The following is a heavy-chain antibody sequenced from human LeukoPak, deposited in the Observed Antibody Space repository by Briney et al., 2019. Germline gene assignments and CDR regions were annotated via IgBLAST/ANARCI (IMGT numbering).Heavy chain of an antibody. Sequence: TSQTLSLTCAISGDSVSSNRVAWNWIRQSPSRGLEWLGRTYYRSKWYNDYAVSVKSRITINPDTSKNQFSLQLRFVTPEDTAVYYCAREGGLEDFDYWGRGTLVTVSS. V-gene: IGHV6-1*01. J-gene: IGHJ4*02. D-gene: IGHD1-1*01. CDR1: GDSVSSNRVA. CDR2: TYYRSKWYN. CDR3: AREGGLEDFDY.